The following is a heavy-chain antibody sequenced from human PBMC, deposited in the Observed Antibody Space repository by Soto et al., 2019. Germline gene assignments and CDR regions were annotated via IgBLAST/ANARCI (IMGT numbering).Heavy chain of an antibody. J-gene: IGHJ6*02. CDR3: ARDGVDTATGYYYGMDV. V-gene: IGHV1-18*01. D-gene: IGHD5-18*01. Sequence: QVQLVQSGAEVKKPGASVKVSCKASGYTFTSYGISWVRQAPGQGLEWMGWISAYNGNTNYAQKLHGKATMTTDTSTSTAYMELRSLRSDDTAVYYCARDGVDTATGYYYGMDVWGQGTTVTVSS. CDR1: GYTFTSYG. CDR2: ISAYNGNT.